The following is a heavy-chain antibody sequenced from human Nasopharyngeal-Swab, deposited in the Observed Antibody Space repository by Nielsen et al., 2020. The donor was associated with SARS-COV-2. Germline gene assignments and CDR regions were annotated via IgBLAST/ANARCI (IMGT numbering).Heavy chain of an antibody. Sequence: GGSLRLSCAASGFTFSSYWMHWVRQAPGKGLVWVSRIKSDGSTTNYADSVKGRFTISRDNAKNTLYLQMHSLRAEDTAVYYCARAWQQLADVWGKGATVTVSS. J-gene: IGHJ6*04. D-gene: IGHD6-13*01. CDR1: GFTFSSYW. V-gene: IGHV3-74*01. CDR2: IKSDGSTT. CDR3: ARAWQQLADV.